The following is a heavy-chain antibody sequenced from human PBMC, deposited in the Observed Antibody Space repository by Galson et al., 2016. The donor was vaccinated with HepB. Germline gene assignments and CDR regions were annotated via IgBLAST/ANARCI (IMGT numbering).Heavy chain of an antibody. Sequence: SVKVSCKASGYTFTNFRLSWVRQAPGQELEWMGWMSTYNGKTNFTQKFQGRVTMTTDTSTSTAYMELRSLRSDDTAVYYCARSLVYDGLDYWGQGTLVTVSS. V-gene: IGHV1-18*01. CDR2: MSTYNGKT. CDR3: ARSLVYDGLDY. D-gene: IGHD5/OR15-5a*01. CDR1: GYTFTNFR. J-gene: IGHJ4*02.